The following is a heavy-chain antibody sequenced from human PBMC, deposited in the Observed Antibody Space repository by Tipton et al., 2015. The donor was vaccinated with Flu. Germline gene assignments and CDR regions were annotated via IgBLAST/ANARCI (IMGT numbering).Heavy chain of an antibody. J-gene: IGHJ3*02. CDR1: GYSFTSYW. Sequence: QLVQSGAEVKKPGESLKISCKGSGYSFTSYWIGWVRQMPGKGLEWMGIIYPGDSDTRYSPSFQGQVTISADKSISTAYLQWSSLKASVTAMYYCARAGGYCSSTSCPSDAFDIWGQGTMVTVSS. V-gene: IGHV5-51*01. CDR2: IYPGDSDT. D-gene: IGHD2-2*01. CDR3: ARAGGYCSSTSCPSDAFDI.